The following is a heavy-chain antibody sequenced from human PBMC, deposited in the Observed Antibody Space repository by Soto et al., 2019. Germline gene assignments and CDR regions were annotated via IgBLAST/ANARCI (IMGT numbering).Heavy chain of an antibody. CDR1: GYTHTGYA. CDR3: VRDDVGVGIDS. V-gene: IGHV1-3*01. Sequence: ASVKVSCKASGYTHTGYAIQWGRQAPGQRLEWMGWINAGNGNTKYSQKFQGRVTITRDTSASTAYMELNSLRAEDTAVYYCVRDDVGVGIDSWGLGTLVTVSS. J-gene: IGHJ4*02. CDR2: INAGNGNT. D-gene: IGHD1-26*01.